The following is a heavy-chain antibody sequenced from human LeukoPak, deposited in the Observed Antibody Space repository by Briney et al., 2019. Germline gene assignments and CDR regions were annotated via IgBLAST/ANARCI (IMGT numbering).Heavy chain of an antibody. Sequence: ASVKVSCKASGYTFTAYYMHWVRQAPGQRPEAMGWINPRSGVTNYALKIQVRVTITRDTSIRTAYMELISLRSADTAVYYCAREGGATVVVPRNWFDPWGQGTLVTVSS. D-gene: IGHD2-15*01. J-gene: IGHJ5*02. V-gene: IGHV1-2*02. CDR3: AREGGATVVVPRNWFDP. CDR1: GYTFTAYY. CDR2: INPRSGVT.